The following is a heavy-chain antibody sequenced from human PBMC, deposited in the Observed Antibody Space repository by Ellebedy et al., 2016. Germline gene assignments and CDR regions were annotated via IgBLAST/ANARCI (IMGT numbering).Heavy chain of an antibody. CDR1: GYTLTELS. CDR2: FDPEDGET. D-gene: IGHD2-2*03. J-gene: IGHJ6*02. CDR3: ARPDGYCSSTSCPYYYYYGMDV. V-gene: IGHV1-24*01. Sequence: ASVKVSCKVSGYTLTELSMHWVRQAPGKGLEWMGGFDPEDGETIYAQKFQGRVTMTEDTSTDTAYMELSSLRSEDTAVYYCARPDGYCSSTSCPYYYYYGMDVWGQGTTVTVSS.